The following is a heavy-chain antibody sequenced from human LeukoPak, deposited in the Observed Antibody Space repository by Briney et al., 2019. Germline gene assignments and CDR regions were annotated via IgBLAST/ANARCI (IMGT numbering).Heavy chain of an antibody. V-gene: IGHV3-15*01. Sequence: PGGSLRLSCAASGFTFSNAWMSWVRQAPGKGLEWVGRIKSKTGGGTTDYAAPVKGRFTISRDDSKNTLYLQMNSLKTEDTAVYYCTTDDYSGYDIFDYWGQGTLVTVSS. CDR3: TTDDYSGYDIFDY. CDR2: IKSKTGGGTT. J-gene: IGHJ4*02. CDR1: GFTFSNAW. D-gene: IGHD5-12*01.